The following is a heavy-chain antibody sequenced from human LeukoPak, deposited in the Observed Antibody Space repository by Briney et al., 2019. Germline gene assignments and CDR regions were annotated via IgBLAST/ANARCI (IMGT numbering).Heavy chain of an antibody. D-gene: IGHD2-21*02. J-gene: IGHJ5*02. CDR2: INPSGGST. CDR1: GYTFTSYY. Sequence: GASVKVSCKASGYTFTSYYMHWVRQAPGQGLEWMGIINPSGGSTSYEQKFQGRVTMTRDTSTSTVYMELSSLRSEDTAVYYCARGGIVVVTAMGNWFDPWGQGTLVTVSS. CDR3: ARGGIVVVTAMGNWFDP. V-gene: IGHV1-46*01.